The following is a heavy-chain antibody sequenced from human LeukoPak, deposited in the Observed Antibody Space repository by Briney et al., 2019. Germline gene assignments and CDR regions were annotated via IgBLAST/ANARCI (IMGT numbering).Heavy chain of an antibody. CDR2: IKQDGSEI. Sequence: GGSLRLSCAASGFSFSSFWMTWVRQTPGRGLEWVANIKQDGSEIYYVDSLKGRFIISRDNAKSSLYLQMNSLRAEDTAVYYCARSLGYCSGGSCYPFDCWGQGTLVTVS. CDR3: ARSLGYCSGGSCYPFDC. D-gene: IGHD2-15*01. CDR1: GFSFSSFW. J-gene: IGHJ4*02. V-gene: IGHV3-7*04.